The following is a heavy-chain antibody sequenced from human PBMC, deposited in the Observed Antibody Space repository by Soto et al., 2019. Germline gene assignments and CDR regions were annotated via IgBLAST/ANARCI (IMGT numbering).Heavy chain of an antibody. V-gene: IGHV3-23*01. D-gene: IGHD2-15*01. CDR2: IIAGGDGA. Sequence: EVQLLESGGGLVQPGGALRLSCAASGFTFSSHAMSWVRQAPGKGLEWVSSIIAGGDGAHYADSVKGRFTISRANSNNTLYLQMNSLRTEDTDVYYCARDLWWYLHWGQGTLVTVSS. CDR1: GFTFSSHA. J-gene: IGHJ4*02. CDR3: ARDLWWYLH.